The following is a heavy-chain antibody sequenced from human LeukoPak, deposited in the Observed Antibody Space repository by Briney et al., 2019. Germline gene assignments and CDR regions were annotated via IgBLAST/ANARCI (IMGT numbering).Heavy chain of an antibody. CDR2: INHSGST. CDR1: GGSFSGYY. Sequence: SETLSLTCAVYGGSFSGYYWSWIRQTPGKGLEWIGEINHSGSTNYNPSLKSRVTMSVDTSKNQFSLKLSSVTAADTAVYYCARGPLPDPWGQGTLVTVSS. V-gene: IGHV4-34*01. CDR3: ARGPLPDP. J-gene: IGHJ5*02.